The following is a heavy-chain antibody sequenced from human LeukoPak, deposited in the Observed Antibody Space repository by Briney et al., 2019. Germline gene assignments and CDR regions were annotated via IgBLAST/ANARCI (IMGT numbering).Heavy chain of an antibody. V-gene: IGHV3-21*01. D-gene: IGHD1-26*01. CDR2: ISSGSSYI. CDR1: GFAFSTYS. Sequence: TGGSLRLSCAASGFAFSTYSMNWVRQAPGKGLEWVSSISSGSSYIYYADSVKGRVTISRDNAKNSLYLQMNSPRAEDTAVYYCARVLSGCETTRCELDYWGQGTLVTVSS. J-gene: IGHJ4*02. CDR3: ARVLSGCETTRCELDY.